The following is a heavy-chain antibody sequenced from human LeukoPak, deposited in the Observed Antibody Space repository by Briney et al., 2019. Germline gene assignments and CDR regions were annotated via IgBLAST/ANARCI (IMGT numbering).Heavy chain of an antibody. CDR3: ARFPPASGAFDI. CDR2: NYDSGST. Sequence: PSGTLSLTCSASRDSLTSYYWNWIRQPPGKGLKWIGYNYDSGSTNYNPSLKNPFTISVDTVKNQFSLQLSSVTAADTAVYYCARFPPASGAFDIWGQGTMVTVSS. J-gene: IGHJ3*02. CDR1: RDSLTSYY. V-gene: IGHV4-59*01.